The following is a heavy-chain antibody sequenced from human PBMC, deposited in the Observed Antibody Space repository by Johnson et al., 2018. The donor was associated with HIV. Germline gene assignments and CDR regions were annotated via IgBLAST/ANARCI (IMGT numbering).Heavy chain of an antibody. Sequence: QVQLVESGGGVVQPGRSLRLSCAASGFTFSSYSMHWVRQAPGKGLEWVAVISYDGGNKYYADSVKGRFTISRDNSKNTLYLQMNSLRAEDTAVYYCAKGSGCPLSYPLWFGTHDAFDIWGQGTMVTVSS. J-gene: IGHJ3*02. CDR3: AKGSGCPLSYPLWFGTHDAFDI. V-gene: IGHV3-30-3*01. CDR1: GFTFSSYS. CDR2: ISYDGGNK. D-gene: IGHD3-10*01.